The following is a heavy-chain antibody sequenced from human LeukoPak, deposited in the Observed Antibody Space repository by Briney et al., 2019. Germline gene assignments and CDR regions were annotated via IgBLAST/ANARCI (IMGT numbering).Heavy chain of an antibody. Sequence: GGSLRLSCAASGFTVSSYWSQWVRQAPGKGLVWVSRINADGSSTSYADSVKGRFTISRDNAKNTLDLQMNSLRAEDTAVYYCARGSGYYGNWFDPWGQGTLVTVSS. CDR1: GFTVSSYW. CDR3: ARGSGYYGNWFDP. D-gene: IGHD3-3*01. J-gene: IGHJ5*02. V-gene: IGHV3-74*01. CDR2: INADGSST.